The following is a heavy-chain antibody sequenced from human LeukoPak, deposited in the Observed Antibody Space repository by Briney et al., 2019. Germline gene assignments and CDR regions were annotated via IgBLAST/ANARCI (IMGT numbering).Heavy chain of an antibody. J-gene: IGHJ3*02. CDR3: ARDPTTVTKWLDI. D-gene: IGHD4-17*01. V-gene: IGHV4-59*11. CDR2: ISYIGST. Sequence: PSETLSLTCTVSGGSISSHYWIWIRQPPGKGLEWIGYISYIGSTNYNPSLQSRVTISVDTSKSQFSLKLSSVPAADAAVYFCARDPTTVTKWLDIWGQGTRVSVSS. CDR1: GGSISSHY.